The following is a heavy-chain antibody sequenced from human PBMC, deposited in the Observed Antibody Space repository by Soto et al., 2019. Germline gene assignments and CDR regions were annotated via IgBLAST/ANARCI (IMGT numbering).Heavy chain of an antibody. J-gene: IGHJ6*02. V-gene: IGHV5-51*01. CDR2: IYPGDSDT. CDR1: GYSFTSYW. CDR3: ARQDSYYYYGMDV. Sequence: GESLKISCKGSGYSFTSYWIGWVRQMPGKGLEWMGIIYPGDSDTRYSPSFQGQVTISADKSVSTAYLQWSSLKASDTAMYYCARQDSYYYYGMDVWGQGTTVTVSS. D-gene: IGHD2-15*01.